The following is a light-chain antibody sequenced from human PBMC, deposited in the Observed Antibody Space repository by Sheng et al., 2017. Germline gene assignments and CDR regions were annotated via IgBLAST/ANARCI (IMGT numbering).Light chain of an antibody. J-gene: IGLJ3*02. V-gene: IGLV1-47*01. Sequence: QPVLTQPPSASGTPGQRVTISCDGTWPNIGINFVYWYQQLPGTAPKVLIYRDNQRPSGVPDRFSGSKSGTSGSLAISGLRSEDEADYYCAAWDGSLSVWVFGGGTKVTVL. CDR3: AAWDGSLSVWV. CDR1: WPNIGINF. CDR2: RDN.